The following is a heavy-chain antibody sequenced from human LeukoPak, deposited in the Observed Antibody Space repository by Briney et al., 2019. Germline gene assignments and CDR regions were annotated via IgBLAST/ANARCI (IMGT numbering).Heavy chain of an antibody. CDR3: ARQNFWSGYYTGYNWFDP. J-gene: IGHJ5*02. V-gene: IGHV5-51*01. CDR2: IYPGDSDT. D-gene: IGHD3-3*01. CDR1: GYSFTSYW. Sequence: GESLKISCKGSGYSFTSYWIDWVRQMPGKGLEWMGIIYPGDSDTRYSPSFQGQVTISADKSISTAYLQWSSLKASDTAMYYCARQNFWSGYYTGYNWFDPWGQGTLVTVSS.